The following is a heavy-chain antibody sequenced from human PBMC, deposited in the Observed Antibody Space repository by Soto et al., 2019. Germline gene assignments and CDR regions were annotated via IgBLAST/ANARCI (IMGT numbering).Heavy chain of an antibody. D-gene: IGHD6-6*01. CDR3: ARVRAARRTMYYFDY. CDR2: IKQGGSEK. J-gene: IGHJ4*02. V-gene: IGHV3-7*01. Sequence: PGGSLRLSCAASGFTFSSYAMSWVRQAPGKGLEWVANIKQGGSEKYYVDSVKGRFTISRDNAKNSLYLQMNSLRAEDTAVYYCARVRAARRTMYYFDYWGQGTLVTVSS. CDR1: GFTFSSYA.